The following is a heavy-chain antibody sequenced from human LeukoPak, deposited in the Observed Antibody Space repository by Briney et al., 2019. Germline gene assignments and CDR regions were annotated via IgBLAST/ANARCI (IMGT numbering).Heavy chain of an antibody. Sequence: GGSLRLSCAASGFTFSSYAMSWVRQAPGKGLEWVSAISGSGGSTYYADSVKGRFTISRDNSKNTVYLQMNSLRAEDTAVYYCAKGGYCSSTSCYLDYWGQGTLVTVSS. D-gene: IGHD2-2*01. J-gene: IGHJ4*02. CDR3: AKGGYCSSTSCYLDY. CDR1: GFTFSSYA. V-gene: IGHV3-23*01. CDR2: ISGSGGST.